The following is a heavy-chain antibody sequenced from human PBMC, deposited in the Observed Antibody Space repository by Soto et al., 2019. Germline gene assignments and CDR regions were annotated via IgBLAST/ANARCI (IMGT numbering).Heavy chain of an antibody. CDR2: ISGTSVGT. CDR3: AKGSPRVDY. V-gene: IGHV3-23*01. J-gene: IGHJ4*02. Sequence: PWGSLRLSCSASGFTFSSYAMTWVRQSPGKGLEWVSGISGTSVGTYYADSVKGRFTISRDNSKNTLYLQMNSLRAEDTAVYYCAKGSPRVDYWGQGTLVTVSS. CDR1: GFTFSSYA.